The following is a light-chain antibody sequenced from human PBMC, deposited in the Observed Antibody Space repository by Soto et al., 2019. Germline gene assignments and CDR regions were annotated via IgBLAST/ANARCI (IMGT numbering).Light chain of an antibody. Sequence: QSALTQPPSASGSPGQSVTISCTGTSRDVGGYNYVSWYQLHPGKAPKLMIYEVSKRPSGVPDRFSGSKSGNTASLTVSGLQAEDEADYYCSSYAGSNNLHVVFGGGTKLTVL. CDR2: EVS. CDR1: SRDVGGYNY. V-gene: IGLV2-8*01. J-gene: IGLJ2*01. CDR3: SSYAGSNNLHVV.